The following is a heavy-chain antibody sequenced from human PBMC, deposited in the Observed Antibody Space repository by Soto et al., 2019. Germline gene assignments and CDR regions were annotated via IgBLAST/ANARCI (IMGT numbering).Heavy chain of an antibody. Sequence: GASVKVSCKASGYTFTSYGISWVRQAPGQGLEWMGWISAYNGNTNYAQKLQGRVTMTTDTSTSTAYMELRSLRSDDTAVYYCARAGAARPEIRRPRPFDYWGQGTLVTVSS. CDR1: GYTFTSYG. J-gene: IGHJ4*02. V-gene: IGHV1-18*04. CDR3: ARAGAARPEIRRPRPFDY. CDR2: ISAYNGNT. D-gene: IGHD6-6*01.